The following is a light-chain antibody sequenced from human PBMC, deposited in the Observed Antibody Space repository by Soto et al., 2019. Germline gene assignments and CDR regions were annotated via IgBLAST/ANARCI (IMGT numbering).Light chain of an antibody. CDR2: YDS. CDR3: QVWDSSSPVV. V-gene: IGLV3-21*04. Sequence: SYELTQPPSVSVAPGKTARITCGGNNIGSKSVHWHQQKPGQAPVLVIYYDSDRPSGIPERFSGSNSGNTATLTISRVEAGDEADYYCQVWDSSSPVVFGGGTKLTVL. J-gene: IGLJ2*01. CDR1: NIGSKS.